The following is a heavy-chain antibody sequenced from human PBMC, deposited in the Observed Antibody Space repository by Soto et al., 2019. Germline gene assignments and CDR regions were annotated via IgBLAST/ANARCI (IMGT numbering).Heavy chain of an antibody. Sequence: QVQLVQSGAEVKKPGSSVKVSCKASGGTFSSYTISWVRQAPGQGLEWMGRIIPILGIANYAQKFQGRATIXXDXSXXTAYMELSSLRSEDTAVYYCARGIAAAGTPYGMDVWGQGTTVTVSS. V-gene: IGHV1-69*02. CDR1: GGTFSSYT. CDR2: IIPILGIA. J-gene: IGHJ6*02. CDR3: ARGIAAAGTPYGMDV. D-gene: IGHD6-13*01.